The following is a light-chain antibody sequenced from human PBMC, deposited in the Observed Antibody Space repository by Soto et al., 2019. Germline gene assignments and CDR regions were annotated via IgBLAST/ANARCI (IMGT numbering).Light chain of an antibody. CDR3: HHYGGTPQT. J-gene: IGKJ1*01. Sequence: ETVLTQSPGIVSLSPGERATLACRASQTVFSSYLAWYQQKPGQAPRLLVYGASRRATGIPDRFAGSGSGTDFTITINRLEPEDSGVYFCHHYGGTPQTFGQGTKLEIK. V-gene: IGKV3-20*01. CDR1: QTVFSSY. CDR2: GAS.